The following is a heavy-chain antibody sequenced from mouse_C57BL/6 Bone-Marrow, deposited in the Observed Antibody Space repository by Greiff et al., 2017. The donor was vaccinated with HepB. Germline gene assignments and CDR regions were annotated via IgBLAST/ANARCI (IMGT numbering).Heavy chain of an antibody. Sequence: VQLQQPGAELVKPGASVKLSCKASGYTFTSYWMQWVKQRPGQGLEWIGEIDPSDSYTNYNQKFKGKATLTVDTSSSTAYMQLSSLTSEDSAVYYCARGDGSSPLFAYWGQGTLVTVSA. D-gene: IGHD1-1*01. CDR3: ARGDGSSPLFAY. V-gene: IGHV1-50*01. CDR2: IDPSDSYT. J-gene: IGHJ3*01. CDR1: GYTFTSYW.